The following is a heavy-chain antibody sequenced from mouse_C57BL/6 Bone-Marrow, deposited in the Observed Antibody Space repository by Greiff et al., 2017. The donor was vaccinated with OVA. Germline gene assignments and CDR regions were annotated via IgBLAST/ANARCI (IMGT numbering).Heavy chain of an antibody. CDR3: AREDRDY. CDR2: INPNNGGT. J-gene: IGHJ2*01. CDR1: GYTFTDYY. Sequence: EVKLQQSGPELVKPGASVKISCKASGYTFTDYYMNWVKQSHGKSLEWIGDINPNNGGTSYNQKFKGKATLTVDKSSSTAYMELRSLTSEDSAVYYCAREDRDYWGQGTTLTVSS. V-gene: IGHV1-26*01. D-gene: IGHD2-14*01.